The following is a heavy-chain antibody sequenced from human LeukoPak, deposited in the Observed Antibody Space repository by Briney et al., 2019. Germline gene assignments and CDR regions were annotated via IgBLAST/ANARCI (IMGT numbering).Heavy chain of an antibody. D-gene: IGHD2-15*01. CDR2: LNPDGSST. CDR3: ARDYGCSGDTCPKKYDF. Sequence: QPGGSLRLSCAASGFTFSSYYMHWVRQAPGKGLVWVSRLNPDGSSTSYADSVKGRFTISRDNAKNTLYLQMNSLRAEDTAVYYCARDYGCSGDTCPKKYDFWGQGTLVTVSS. J-gene: IGHJ4*02. CDR1: GFTFSSYY. V-gene: IGHV3-74*01.